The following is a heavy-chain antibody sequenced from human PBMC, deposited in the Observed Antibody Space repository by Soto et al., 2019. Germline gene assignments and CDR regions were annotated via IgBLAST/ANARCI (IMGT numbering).Heavy chain of an antibody. Sequence: HGESLKISCKGSGYSFTSYWIGWVRQMPGKGLEWMGIIYPGDSDTRYSPSFQGQVTISADKSISTAYLQWSSLKASDTAMYYCSRAPHYYDSSGYAFDIWGQGTMVTVSS. J-gene: IGHJ3*02. CDR1: GYSFTSYW. D-gene: IGHD3-22*01. CDR3: SRAPHYYDSSGYAFDI. V-gene: IGHV5-51*01. CDR2: IYPGDSDT.